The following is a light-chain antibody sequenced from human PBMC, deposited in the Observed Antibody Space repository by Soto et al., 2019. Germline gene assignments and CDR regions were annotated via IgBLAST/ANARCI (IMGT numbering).Light chain of an antibody. J-gene: IGKJ1*01. CDR3: QQYYTTPWT. CDR2: AAS. Sequence: DIQMTQSPSFVSASVGDRVAITCRASQAVSTWLAWYQQKPGDAPKLLIYAASTLQSGVPSRFSGSGSGTDFTLTIRSLQPEDFATYYCQQYYTTPWTFGQGTKVDIK. V-gene: IGKV1-12*01. CDR1: QAVSTW.